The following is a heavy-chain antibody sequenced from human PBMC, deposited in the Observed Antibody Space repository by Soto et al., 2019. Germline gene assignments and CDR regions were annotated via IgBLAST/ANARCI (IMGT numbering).Heavy chain of an antibody. J-gene: IGHJ5*02. CDR3: ARGYFDSGHGYDL. Sequence: GPGHLFNNHWIGWVRQTPGKGLEWMGLIFTRDSETKTSPSFQGHVSFSVDNSINTVYLQWASLKTTDTGIYFCARGYFDSGHGYDLWGQGTLVTVSS. CDR1: GHLFNNHW. V-gene: IGHV5-51*01. CDR2: IFTRDSET. D-gene: IGHD3-10*01.